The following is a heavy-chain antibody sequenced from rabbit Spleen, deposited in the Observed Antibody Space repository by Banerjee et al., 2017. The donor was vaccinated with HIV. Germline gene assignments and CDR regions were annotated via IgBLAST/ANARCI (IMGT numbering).Heavy chain of an antibody. V-gene: IGHV1S45*01. J-gene: IGHJ4*01. Sequence: QEQVVESGGGLVQPGASLTLTCTASGFTISSTYWMCWVRQAPGKGLQWIACIYGGSLLTTYYATWAKGRFTISKTSSTTVTLQMTSLTAADTATYFCARSYAGYAVDGVATFDLWGPGTLVTVS. D-gene: IGHD6-1*01. CDR1: GFTISSTYW. CDR2: IYGGSLLTT. CDR3: ARSYAGYAVDGVATFDL.